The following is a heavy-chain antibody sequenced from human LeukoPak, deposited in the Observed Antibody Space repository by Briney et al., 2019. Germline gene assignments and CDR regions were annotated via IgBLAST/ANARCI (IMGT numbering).Heavy chain of an antibody. V-gene: IGHV1-46*01. CDR2: INPSGGST. J-gene: IGHJ5*02. D-gene: IGHD6-6*01. Sequence: ASVKVSCKASGYTFINYGISWVRQAPGQGLEWMGIINPSGGSTSYAQKFQGRVTMTRDTSTTTVYMELSSLRSEDTAVYYCARGGLYSSSSDWMSAWFDPWGQGTLVTVSS. CDR1: GYTFINYG. CDR3: ARGGLYSSSSDWMSAWFDP.